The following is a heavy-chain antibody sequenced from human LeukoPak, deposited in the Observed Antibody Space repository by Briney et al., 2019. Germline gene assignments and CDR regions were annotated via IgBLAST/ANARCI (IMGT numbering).Heavy chain of an antibody. J-gene: IGHJ6*03. D-gene: IGHD6-19*01. CDR1: GGSISSYY. CDR3: ARAVAVPYYYYYMDV. CDR2: IYYSGST. Sequence: SETLSLTCTVSGGSISSYYWSWIRQPPGKGLEWIGYIYYSGSTNYNPPLKSRVTISVDTSKNQFSLKLSSVTAADTAVYYCARAVAVPYYYYYMDVWGKGTTVTVSS. V-gene: IGHV4-59*01.